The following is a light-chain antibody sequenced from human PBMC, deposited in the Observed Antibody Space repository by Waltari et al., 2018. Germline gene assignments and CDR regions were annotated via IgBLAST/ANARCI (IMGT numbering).Light chain of an antibody. Sequence: QSALTQPASVSGSPGQSIPISCTGTSSDVGGYNYVSWYQQHPGKAPKLMIYDVSKRPSGVSNRFSGSKSGNTASLTISGLQAEDEADYYCCSYAGSSTSVVFGGGTKLTVL. CDR2: DVS. V-gene: IGLV2-23*02. CDR3: CSYAGSSTSVV. CDR1: SSDVGGYNY. J-gene: IGLJ2*01.